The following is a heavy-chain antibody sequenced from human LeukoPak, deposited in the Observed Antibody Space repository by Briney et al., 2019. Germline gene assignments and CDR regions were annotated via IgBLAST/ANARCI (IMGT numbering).Heavy chain of an antibody. CDR3: ARLRAGEGGYYYDY. J-gene: IGHJ4*02. CDR2: ISAYNGNT. Sequence: ASVKVSCKASGYTFTSYGISWVRQAPGQGLEWVGWISAYNGNTNYAQKLQGRVTMTTDTSTSTAYMELRSLRSDDTAVYYCARLRAGEGGYYYDYWGQGTLVTVSS. D-gene: IGHD3-22*01. CDR1: GYTFTSYG. V-gene: IGHV1-18*01.